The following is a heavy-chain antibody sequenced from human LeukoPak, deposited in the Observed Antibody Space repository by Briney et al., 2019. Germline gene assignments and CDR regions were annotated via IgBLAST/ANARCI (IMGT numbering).Heavy chain of an antibody. D-gene: IGHD3-10*01. J-gene: IGHJ6*03. CDR2: IYPGDSDT. CDR3: ARHGTMDEYYYYYMDV. V-gene: IGHV5-51*01. Sequence: GESLKISCKGSGYSFTNYWIGWVRQMPGKGLEWMGIIYPGDSDTRCSPSFQGQVTISADKSISTAYLQWSSLKASDTPMYYCARHGTMDEYYYYYMDVWGKGTTVTVSS. CDR1: GYSFTNYW.